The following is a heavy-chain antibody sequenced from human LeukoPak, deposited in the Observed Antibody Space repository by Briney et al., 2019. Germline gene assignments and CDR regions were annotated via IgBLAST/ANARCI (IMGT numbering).Heavy chain of an antibody. D-gene: IGHD2-8*01. Sequence: GGSLTLFCAASGFPFSSYAMLWVRHATARALEWVSGSSGSGCTTLYAPSVKGRFPIPRDNPNNTVYLQLNSLRAEDRAVYYWANGNRCTSPNCLGYYHSYMDVWGKGTTVTVSS. CDR3: ANGNRCTSPNCLGYYHSYMDV. CDR1: GFPFSSYA. CDR2: SSGSGCTT. V-gene: IGHV3-23*01. J-gene: IGHJ6*03.